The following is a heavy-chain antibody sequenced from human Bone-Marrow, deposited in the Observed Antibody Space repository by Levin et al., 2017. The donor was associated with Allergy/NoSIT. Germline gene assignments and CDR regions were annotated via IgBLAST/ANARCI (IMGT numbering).Heavy chain of an antibody. V-gene: IGHV5-51*01. CDR2: IFPGDSDI. CDR3: ARHGKEHYGVIDF. CDR1: GYNFPTYW. D-gene: IGHD4-17*01. Sequence: GGSLRLSCKGSGYNFPTYWITWVRQMPGKGLEWMGIIFPGDSDIRYNPSFQGHISISADTSTRTSYLQWTTLKTSDTAMYYCARHGKEHYGVIDFWGQGTLVSVSA. J-gene: IGHJ4*02.